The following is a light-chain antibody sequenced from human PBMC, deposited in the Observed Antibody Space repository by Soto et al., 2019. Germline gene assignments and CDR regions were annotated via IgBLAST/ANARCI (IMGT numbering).Light chain of an antibody. Sequence: EIVLTQSPGTLALSPGERATLSCRASQNLSSGYLAWYRQRPGQAPRILIYAASSRATGIPDRFIGSGSGTDFTLTISRLEPEDFAVYYCQQYDTSPRTFGRGTKVE. CDR2: AAS. CDR3: QQYDTSPRT. V-gene: IGKV3-20*01. J-gene: IGKJ1*01. CDR1: QNLSSGY.